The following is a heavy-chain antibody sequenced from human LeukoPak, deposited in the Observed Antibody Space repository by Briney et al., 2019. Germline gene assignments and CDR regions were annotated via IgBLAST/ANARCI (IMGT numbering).Heavy chain of an antibody. J-gene: IGHJ4*02. CDR3: ARVFYSKSLGFDY. CDR2: IYHSGST. D-gene: IGHD3-16*01. Sequence: SETLSLTCAVSGGSISSSNWWSWVRQPPGKGLEWIGEIYHSGSTNYNPSLKSRVTISVDTSKNQFSLKLSSVTAADTAVYYCARVFYSKSLGFDYWGQGTLVTVSS. V-gene: IGHV4-4*02. CDR1: GGSISSSNW.